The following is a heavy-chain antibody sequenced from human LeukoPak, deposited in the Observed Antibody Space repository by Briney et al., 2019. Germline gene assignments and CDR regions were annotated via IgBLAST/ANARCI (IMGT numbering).Heavy chain of an antibody. V-gene: IGHV3-30*02. CDR1: GFSFSGYG. CDR2: IRYDGSNE. D-gene: IGHD2-15*01. CDR3: AKVMPPGRIRFYSYYMDV. J-gene: IGHJ6*03. Sequence: PGGSLRLSCAASGFSFSGYGMHWVRQAPGKGLEWVAFIRYDGSNEHYADSVKGRFTISRDKSKNTLSLQMNGLRVEDTAVYYCAKVMPPGRIRFYSYYMDVWGKGTTVTVS.